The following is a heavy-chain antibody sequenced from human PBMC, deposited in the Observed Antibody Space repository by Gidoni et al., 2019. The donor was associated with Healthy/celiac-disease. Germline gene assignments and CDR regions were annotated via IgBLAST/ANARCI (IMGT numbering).Heavy chain of an antibody. Sequence: EVELVESGGGLIQPGGSLRPSCADSGFTVSRNYMSWVRQAPGKGLEWVSVIYSGGSTYYADSVKGRFTISRDNSKNTLYLQMNSLSAEDTALYYCARNWPGYSSSWYARYYYYYYCMDVWGQGTTVTVSS. CDR3: ARNWPGYSSSWYARYYYYYYCMDV. J-gene: IGHJ6*02. CDR2: IYSGGST. CDR1: GFTVSRNY. D-gene: IGHD6-13*01. V-gene: IGHV3-53*01.